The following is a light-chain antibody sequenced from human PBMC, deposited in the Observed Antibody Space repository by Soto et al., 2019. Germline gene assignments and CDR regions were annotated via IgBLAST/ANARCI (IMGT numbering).Light chain of an antibody. J-gene: IGKJ2*01. CDR1: KDINNY. Sequence: DIQMTQSPSSLSASVGDRVTITCQASKDINNYLNWFQQKPVQAPKLLIYDASNLQTGVPSRFSGSGSGTDFTFTISSLQPEDIGTYYCQQYDNVPRTFGQGTRLEI. V-gene: IGKV1-33*01. CDR2: DAS. CDR3: QQYDNVPRT.